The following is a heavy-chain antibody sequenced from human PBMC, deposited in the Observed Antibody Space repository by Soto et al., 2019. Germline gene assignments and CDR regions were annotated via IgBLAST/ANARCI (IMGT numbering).Heavy chain of an antibody. D-gene: IGHD3-22*01. CDR2: INPNSGGT. CDR3: ARRIYDSSGYYYDY. J-gene: IGHJ4*02. Sequence: ASVKVSCKASGYTFTGYYMHWVRQAPGQGLEWMGWINPNSGGTNYAQKFQGWVTMTRDTSISTAYMELSRLRSDDTAVYYCARRIYDSSGYYYDYWGQGTQVTVSS. CDR1: GYTFTGYY. V-gene: IGHV1-2*04.